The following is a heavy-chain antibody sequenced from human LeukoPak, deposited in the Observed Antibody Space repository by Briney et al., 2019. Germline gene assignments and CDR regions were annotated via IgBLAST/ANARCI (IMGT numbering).Heavy chain of an antibody. CDR1: GFSFRDFW. CDR2: INQGGSVK. J-gene: IGHJ4*02. V-gene: IGHV3-7*01. D-gene: IGHD5-12*01. CDR3: AGFGYSGWTLEY. Sequence: PGGPLRLSCAASGFSFRDFWMTWVRQAPGKGLEWVANINQGGSVKYYADSVKGRFTISRDDAKNSLYVQMNSLRDEDTAVYYCAGFGYSGWTLEYWGQGTLVTVSS.